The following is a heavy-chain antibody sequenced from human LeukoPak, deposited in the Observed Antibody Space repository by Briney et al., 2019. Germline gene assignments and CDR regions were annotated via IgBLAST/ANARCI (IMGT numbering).Heavy chain of an antibody. CDR3: ARYRAAPNYFDF. CDR2: TSYDETNK. V-gene: IGHV3-30*03. D-gene: IGHD6-13*01. CDR1: GFTFSNYG. J-gene: IGHJ4*02. Sequence: PGGSLRLSCGASGFTFSNYGMHWVRQAPGKGLEWVAVTSYDETNKYYADSVKGRFPISRDNSKNTVYLQMNSLRAEDTAVYYCARYRAAPNYFDFWGQGTLVTVSS.